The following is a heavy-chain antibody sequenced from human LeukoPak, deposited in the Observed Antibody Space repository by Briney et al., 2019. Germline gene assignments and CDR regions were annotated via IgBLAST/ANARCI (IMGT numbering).Heavy chain of an antibody. V-gene: IGHV3-74*01. Sequence: GGSLRLSCAASGFTFSSYWTHWVRQAPGKGLVWVSRIRSDGSSTTYADSVKGRFTISRDNTKNTLYLQMNSLRADDTAVYYCARDDYNRHWGQGTLVTVSS. J-gene: IGHJ4*02. CDR3: ARDDYNRH. CDR1: GFTFSSYW. CDR2: IRSDGSST. D-gene: IGHD4-11*01.